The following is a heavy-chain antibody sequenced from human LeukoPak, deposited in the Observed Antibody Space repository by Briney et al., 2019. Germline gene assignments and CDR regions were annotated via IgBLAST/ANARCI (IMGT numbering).Heavy chain of an antibody. Sequence: PSETLSLTCAVSGGSMSDHYWSWIRQTPGTTLEWIGYIYATGNTNYSPSLKGRVTISLDMSKNHFSLRLRSVTAADTALYYCARHFRRDYPDSGSSQYFHYIDVWGKGTTVVVSS. CDR1: GGSMSDHY. D-gene: IGHD3-10*01. CDR2: IYATGNT. CDR3: ARHFRRDYPDSGSSQYFHYIDV. J-gene: IGHJ6*03. V-gene: IGHV4-4*09.